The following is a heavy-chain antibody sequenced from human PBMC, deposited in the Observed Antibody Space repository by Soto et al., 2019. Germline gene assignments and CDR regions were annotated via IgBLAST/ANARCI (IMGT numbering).Heavy chain of an antibody. V-gene: IGHV1-69*12. CDR3: ARETRIAAAGHRWFDP. CDR2: IIPIFGTA. J-gene: IGHJ5*02. Sequence: QVQLVQSGAEVKKPGSSVKVSCKASGGTFSSYAISWVRQAPGQGLEWMGGIIPIFGTANYAQKFQGRVTITADESTSTADMELGSLRSEDTAVYYCARETRIAAAGHRWFDPWGQGTLVTVSS. CDR1: GGTFSSYA. D-gene: IGHD6-13*01.